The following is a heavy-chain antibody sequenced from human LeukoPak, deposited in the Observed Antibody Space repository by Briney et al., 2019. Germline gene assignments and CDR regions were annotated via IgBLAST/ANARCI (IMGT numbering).Heavy chain of an antibody. CDR1: GASISNYY. CDR2: IYHSGTTYSGST. V-gene: IGHV4-39*07. D-gene: IGHD2-2*01. CDR3: ARDTPHLGYCSSTSCPYYYYYYMDV. Sequence: SETLSLTCNVSGASISNYYWVWIRQPPGKGLEWIGSIYHSGTTYSGSTYYNPSLKSRVTISLDTSKNQFSLKLSSVTAADTAVYYCARDTPHLGYCSSTSCPYYYYYYMDVWGKGTTVTVSS. J-gene: IGHJ6*03.